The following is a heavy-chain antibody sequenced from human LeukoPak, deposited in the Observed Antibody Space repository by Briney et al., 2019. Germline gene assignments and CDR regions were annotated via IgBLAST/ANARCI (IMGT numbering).Heavy chain of an antibody. CDR3: ARAEGGTCQN. CDR1: GGSISSGGNY. CDR2: IYYSGST. Sequence: PSETLSLTCTVSGGSISSGGNYWSSIRHHPGKGLEWIGYIYYSGSTYYNPSLKSRLTISVDTSKNQFSLNLNSVTAADTAVYFCARAEGGTCQNWGQGTLVTVSS. V-gene: IGHV4-31*03. D-gene: IGHD2-15*01. J-gene: IGHJ4*02.